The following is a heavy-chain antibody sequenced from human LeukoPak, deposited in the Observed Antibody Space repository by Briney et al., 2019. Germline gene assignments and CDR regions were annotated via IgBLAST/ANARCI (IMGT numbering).Heavy chain of an antibody. Sequence: SETLSLTCTVSGDSITTYYWSWIRQPPGKGLEWIGYVHYSGGTNYNPSLKSRVTISVVMSKNQFSLKLSSVTAADTAVYYCARPRRSWTNDAFDIWGQGTMVTVSS. CDR2: VHYSGGT. V-gene: IGHV4-59*08. CDR3: ARPRRSWTNDAFDI. D-gene: IGHD3/OR15-3a*01. CDR1: GDSITTYY. J-gene: IGHJ3*02.